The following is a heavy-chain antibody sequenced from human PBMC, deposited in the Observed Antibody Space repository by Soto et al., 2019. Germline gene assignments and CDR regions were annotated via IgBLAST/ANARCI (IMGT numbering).Heavy chain of an antibody. Sequence: PGESLKISCKGSGYSFTSYWIGWVRQMPGKGLEWMGIIYPSDSDTRYGPSFQGQVTISADKSIYTAYLQWSSLKASDTAIYYCARRQRMASIGRSLDVCGQRTMFTVSS. CDR1: GYSFTSYW. J-gene: IGHJ3*01. V-gene: IGHV5-51*01. CDR3: ARRQRMASIGRSLDV. D-gene: IGHD5-12*01. CDR2: IYPSDSDT.